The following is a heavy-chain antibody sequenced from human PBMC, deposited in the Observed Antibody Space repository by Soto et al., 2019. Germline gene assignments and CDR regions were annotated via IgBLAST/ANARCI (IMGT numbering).Heavy chain of an antibody. V-gene: IGHV1-69*06. J-gene: IGHJ4*02. Sequence: ASVKVSCKTSGGTFNSYLIDWVRQAPGQGLEWMGGIIPAFGTAKYAQKFQGRVTITADKSTTTAYMELRTLTSEDTAVYYCARGLDQPPVGLYFDTWGQGTLVTVSS. CDR3: ARGLDQPPVGLYFDT. D-gene: IGHD2-2*01. CDR2: IIPAFGTA. CDR1: GGTFNSYL.